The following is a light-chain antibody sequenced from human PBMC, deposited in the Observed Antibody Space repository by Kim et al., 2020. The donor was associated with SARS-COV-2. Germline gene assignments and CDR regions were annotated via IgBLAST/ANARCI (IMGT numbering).Light chain of an antibody. V-gene: IGKV1-5*01. CDR1: QSISSW. J-gene: IGKJ1*01. CDR2: DAS. Sequence: DIQMTQSPSTLSASVGDRVTITCRASQSISSWLAWYQQKPGKAPKLLIYDASSLESGVPSRFSGSGSGTEFTLTISSLQPDDFATYYGQQYNSYSPTFGQGTKVDSK. CDR3: QQYNSYSPT.